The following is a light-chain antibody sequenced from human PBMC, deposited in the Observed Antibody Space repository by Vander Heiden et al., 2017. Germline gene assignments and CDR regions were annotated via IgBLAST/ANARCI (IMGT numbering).Light chain of an antibody. V-gene: IGKV3-20*01. CDR2: GAS. Sequence: EIVLTQSPGTLSLSPGERATLSCRASQSVSSSYLAWYQQKPGQAPRLLIYGASSRVTGIPDRFTGSGPGSDFTLRMIRLEPEDLAVYYCLWDAGSAPTF. CDR3: LWDAGSAPT. J-gene: IGKJ3*01. CDR1: QSVSSSY.